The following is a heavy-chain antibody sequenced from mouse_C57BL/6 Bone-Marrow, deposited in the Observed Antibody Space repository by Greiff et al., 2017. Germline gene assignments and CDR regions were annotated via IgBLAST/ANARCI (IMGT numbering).Heavy chain of an antibody. Sequence: QVHVKQSGAELARPGASVKLSCKASGYTFTSHGISWVKQRTGQGLEWIGEIYPRSGNTYYNEKFKGKATLTADKSSSTAYMELRRLTSEDSAVYFCAGEEGYCYDPYWGQGTTLTVSS. CDR2: IYPRSGNT. D-gene: IGHD2-12*01. V-gene: IGHV1-81*01. CDR3: AGEEGYCYDPY. J-gene: IGHJ2*01. CDR1: GYTFTSHG.